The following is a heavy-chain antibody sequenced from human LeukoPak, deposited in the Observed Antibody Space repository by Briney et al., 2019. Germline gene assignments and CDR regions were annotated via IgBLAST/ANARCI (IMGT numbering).Heavy chain of an antibody. J-gene: IGHJ2*01. CDR3: AKGDSTSPDWYFDL. CDR2: ISRSSSSI. CDR1: GFTFSTYS. D-gene: IGHD6-6*01. Sequence: GGSLRLSCAASGFTFSTYSMIWVRQAPGKGLEWVSSISRSSSSISYADSVRGRSTISRDNSKNTLSLQMNSLRAEDTAVYYCAKGDSTSPDWYFDLWGRGTLVTVSS. V-gene: IGHV3-21*04.